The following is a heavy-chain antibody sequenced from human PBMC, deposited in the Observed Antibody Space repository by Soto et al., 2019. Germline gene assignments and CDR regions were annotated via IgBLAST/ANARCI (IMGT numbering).Heavy chain of an antibody. V-gene: IGHV5-51*01. CDR1: GYSFAGYW. D-gene: IGHD3-10*01. Sequence: PGESLKISCKGSGYSFAGYWIGWVRQMPGKGLDWMGVIYPGDSDTRYSPSFHGQVTISADKSISTAYLQWNSLKASDTAMYFCARLPGVRGVFDGFNVWGQGTMVTVSS. CDR2: IYPGDSDT. CDR3: ARLPGVRGVFDGFNV. J-gene: IGHJ3*01.